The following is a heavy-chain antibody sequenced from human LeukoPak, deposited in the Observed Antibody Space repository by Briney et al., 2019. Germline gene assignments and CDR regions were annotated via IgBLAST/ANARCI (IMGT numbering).Heavy chain of an antibody. V-gene: IGHV3-15*01. J-gene: IGHJ4*02. D-gene: IGHD3-10*01. CDR1: GFTFSNAW. CDR2: IKSKTDGGTT. CDR3: TTDIPIITYYYGSGSYY. Sequence: GSLRLSCAASGFTFSNAWMSWVRQAPGKGLEWVGRIKSKTDGGTTDYAAPVKGRFTISRDDSKNTLYLQMNSIKTEDTAVYYCTTDIPIITYYYGSGSYYWGQGTLVTVSS.